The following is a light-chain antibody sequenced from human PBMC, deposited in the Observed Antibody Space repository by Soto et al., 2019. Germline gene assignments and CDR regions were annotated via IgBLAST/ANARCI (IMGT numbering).Light chain of an antibody. CDR3: QQFSSYAT. Sequence: DIQMTQSPSTLSASVGDRVTITCRASQNIDNWLAWYQQKPGKAPRLLIYAASTLEPGVPSRFSGTGSGTEFTLTIRSLQPDDFATYYCQQFSSYATVGQGTKVEVK. V-gene: IGKV1-5*01. CDR1: QNIDNW. CDR2: AAS. J-gene: IGKJ1*01.